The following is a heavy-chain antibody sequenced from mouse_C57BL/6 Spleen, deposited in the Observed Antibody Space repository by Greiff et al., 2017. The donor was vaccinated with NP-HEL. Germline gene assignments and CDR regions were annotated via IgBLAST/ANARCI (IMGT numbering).Heavy chain of an antibody. J-gene: IGHJ4*01. Sequence: VQPQQSGAELVKPGASVKISCKASGYAFRSYWVNWVKQRAGKGLEGVGQIYPGDGETNYNGKFKGKATLTADKSSSTAYMQLSSLTSEDSVVYFCARGEIYDGYPGAMDYWGQGTSVTVSS. D-gene: IGHD2-3*01. CDR2: IYPGDGET. V-gene: IGHV1-80*01. CDR3: ARGEIYDGYPGAMDY. CDR1: GYAFRSYW.